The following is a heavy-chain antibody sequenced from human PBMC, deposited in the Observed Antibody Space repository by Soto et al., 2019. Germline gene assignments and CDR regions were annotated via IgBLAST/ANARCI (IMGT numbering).Heavy chain of an antibody. Sequence: QVQLQESGPGLVKPSETLSLTCTVSGGSVSSGNYYWSWIRQPPGKGLEWIGYFYYTGSTNYNPTLKSRVPISIDASKNQFSLRLSSVTAADAAVYYCARSMHYSDGSNYSPFDDWGQGTLVTVSS. CDR2: FYYTGST. D-gene: IGHD3-22*01. CDR1: GGSVSSGNYY. J-gene: IGHJ4*02. V-gene: IGHV4-61*01. CDR3: ARSMHYSDGSNYSPFDD.